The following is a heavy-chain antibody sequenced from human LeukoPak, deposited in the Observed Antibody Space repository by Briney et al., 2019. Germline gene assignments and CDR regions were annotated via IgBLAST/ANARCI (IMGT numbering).Heavy chain of an antibody. CDR2: INPNSGGT. CDR3: ARSSGWKYNIDY. V-gene: IGHV1-2*02. CDR1: GYTFNNYG. D-gene: IGHD6-19*01. J-gene: IGHJ4*02. Sequence: ASVKVSCKASGYTFNNYGISWVRQAPGQGLEWMGWINPNSGGTNYAHQGRVTMTRDTSISTAYMELSRLRSDDTAMYYCARSSGWKYNIDYWGQGTLVTVSS.